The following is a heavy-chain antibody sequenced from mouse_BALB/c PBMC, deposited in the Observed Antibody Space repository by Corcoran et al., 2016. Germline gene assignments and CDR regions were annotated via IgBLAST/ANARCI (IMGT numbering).Heavy chain of an antibody. D-gene: IGHD2-4*01. CDR2: INPYNGAT. CDR3: ARDYDYWYFDV. J-gene: IGHJ1*01. Sequence: EVQLQQSGPELVKPGASVKISCKAPGYSFTGYYMHWVKQSHVKSLEWIGRINPYNGATSYNQNFKDKASLTVDKSSSTAYMELHSLTSEDSAVYYCARDYDYWYFDVWGAGTTVTVSS. V-gene: IGHV1-26*01. CDR1: GYSFTGYY.